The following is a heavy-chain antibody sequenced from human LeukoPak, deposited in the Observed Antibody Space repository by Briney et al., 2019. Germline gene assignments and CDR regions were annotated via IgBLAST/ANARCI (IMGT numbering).Heavy chain of an antibody. V-gene: IGHV3-30-3*01. CDR3: ARLGDGVPAAMFAFDI. CDR1: GFTFSSYA. Sequence: GGSLRLSCAASGFTFSSYAMHWVRQAPGKGLEWEAVISYDGSNKYYADSVKGRFTISRDNSKNTLYLQMNSLRAEDTAVYYCARLGDGVPAAMFAFDIWGQGTMVTVSS. J-gene: IGHJ3*02. CDR2: ISYDGSNK. D-gene: IGHD2-2*01.